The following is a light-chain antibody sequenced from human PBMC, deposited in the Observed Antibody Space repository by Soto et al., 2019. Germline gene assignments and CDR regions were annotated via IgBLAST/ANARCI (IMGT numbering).Light chain of an antibody. Sequence: EIVLTQSPGTLSLSPGERATLSCRASQSVSSSYLAWYQQKPGQAPRLLIYGASTRATGIPDRFSGGGSGTDFTLTISRREPEDFAVDYCQQSRAFGQGTKLEIK. CDR3: QQSRA. V-gene: IGKV3-20*01. J-gene: IGKJ2*01. CDR1: QSVSSSY. CDR2: GAS.